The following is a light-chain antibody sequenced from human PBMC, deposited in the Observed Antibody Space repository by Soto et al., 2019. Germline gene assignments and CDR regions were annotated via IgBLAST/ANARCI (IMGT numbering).Light chain of an antibody. CDR3: QQSFSTPHT. Sequence: IQMTQSPSSLSASVGDTVTITCRASQTISFYLNRYQQKPGRTPNLLIYATSSLQSGVPSRFDGSGSGTEFTLTISSLQPDDFATYYCQQSFSTPHTCGQGTKLELK. CDR1: QTISFY. J-gene: IGKJ2*01. CDR2: ATS. V-gene: IGKV1-39*01.